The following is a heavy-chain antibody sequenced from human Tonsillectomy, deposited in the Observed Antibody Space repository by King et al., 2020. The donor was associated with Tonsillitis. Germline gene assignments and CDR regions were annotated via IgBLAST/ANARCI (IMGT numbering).Heavy chain of an antibody. Sequence: VQLVESGGGLVQPGGSLRLSCAASGFTFSSYWMHWVRQAPGKGLVWVSRINSDGSSTSYADSVKGRFTISRDNAKNTRYLQMNSLGAEDTAVYYCARAYCGGDCPGYFDYWGQGTLVTVSS. CDR3: ARAYCGGDCPGYFDY. CDR2: INSDGSST. D-gene: IGHD2-21*02. CDR1: GFTFSSYW. J-gene: IGHJ4*02. V-gene: IGHV3-74*01.